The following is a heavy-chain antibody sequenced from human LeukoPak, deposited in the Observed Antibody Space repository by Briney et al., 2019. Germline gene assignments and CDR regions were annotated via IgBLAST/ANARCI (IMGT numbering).Heavy chain of an antibody. J-gene: IGHJ4*02. CDR2: IYYSGST. Sequence: PSEPLSLTFTVSGGSISSYYWSWIRQPPGKGLEWIGYIYYSGSTNYNPSLKSRVTISVDTSKNQFSLKLSSVTAADTAVYYCARHERGYDSQFDYWGQGTLVTVSS. CDR1: GGSISSYY. CDR3: ARHERGYDSQFDY. D-gene: IGHD5-12*01. V-gene: IGHV4-59*08.